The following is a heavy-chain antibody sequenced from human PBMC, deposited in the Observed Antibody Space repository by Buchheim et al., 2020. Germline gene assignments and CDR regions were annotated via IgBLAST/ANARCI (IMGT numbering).Heavy chain of an antibody. V-gene: IGHV1-18*04. D-gene: IGHD3-10*01. Sequence: QVHLVQSGAEVKKPGASVKVSCKASGYTFTNFGITWVRQAPGEGLEWVGWISGYNGNTNYALKLKDRVTMTTDTSTSTVYMELRSLRPDDTAIYYCAREEALWFGESALDYWGQGTL. CDR2: ISGYNGNT. CDR1: GYTFTNFG. J-gene: IGHJ4*02. CDR3: AREEALWFGESALDY.